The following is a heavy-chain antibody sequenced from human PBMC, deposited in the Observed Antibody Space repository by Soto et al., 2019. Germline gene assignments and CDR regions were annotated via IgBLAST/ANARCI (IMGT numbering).Heavy chain of an antibody. Sequence: TLSLTCTVSGGSITCGDYYWCWIRQPPWKGLEWIGYIYYSGSTYYNPSLKSRITISPDTSKNQLSLKLSSLTAADTALYYCARPEGGYGSGYSWFDPWGQGTRVTVSS. D-gene: IGHD5-12*01. V-gene: IGHV4-30-4*01. CDR3: ARPEGGYGSGYSWFDP. CDR2: IYYSGST. J-gene: IGHJ5*02. CDR1: GGSITCGDYY.